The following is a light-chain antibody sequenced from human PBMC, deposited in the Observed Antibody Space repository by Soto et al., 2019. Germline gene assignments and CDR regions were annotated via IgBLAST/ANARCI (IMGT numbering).Light chain of an antibody. Sequence: DIQMTQSPSSVSASVGDRVTITCRASESISSYLNWYQQRPGKAPTLLIYAASSLQSGVPSRFSGSGSGTDFTLTISNLQPEDLATYFCQQTYSNSLYTFGQGTTLDIK. CDR3: QQTYSNSLYT. CDR2: AAS. CDR1: ESISSY. V-gene: IGKV1-39*01. J-gene: IGKJ2*01.